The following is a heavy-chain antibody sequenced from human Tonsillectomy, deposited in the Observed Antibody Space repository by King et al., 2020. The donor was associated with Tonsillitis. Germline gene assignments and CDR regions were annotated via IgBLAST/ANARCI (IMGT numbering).Heavy chain of an antibody. CDR1: GFTFSSFG. D-gene: IGHD3-3*01. J-gene: IGHJ4*02. CDR3: AKGTLWSGFYLDY. Sequence: VQLVESGGGVVQPGRSLRLSCVASGFTFSSFGMHWVRQAPGKGLEWVSVISYDGSNKYYADSVKGRFTISRDNSKNTLFLQMNSLRAEDTAVYYCAKGTLWSGFYLDYRGQRTLVTVSS. V-gene: IGHV3-30*18. CDR2: ISYDGSNK.